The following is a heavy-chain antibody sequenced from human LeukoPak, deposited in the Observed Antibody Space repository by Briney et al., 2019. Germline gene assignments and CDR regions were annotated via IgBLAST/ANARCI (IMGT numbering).Heavy chain of an antibody. CDR3: ARSRIAYNWFDP. CDR1: GFTFSSYS. J-gene: IGHJ5*02. V-gene: IGHV3-21*01. CDR2: ISSSSSYI. Sequence: PGGSLRLSCAASGFTFSSYSMNWVRQAPGKGLEWVSSISSSSSYIYYADSVKGRFTISRDNAKNSLYLQMNSLRAEDTAVYYCARSRIAYNWFDPWGQGTLVTVSS.